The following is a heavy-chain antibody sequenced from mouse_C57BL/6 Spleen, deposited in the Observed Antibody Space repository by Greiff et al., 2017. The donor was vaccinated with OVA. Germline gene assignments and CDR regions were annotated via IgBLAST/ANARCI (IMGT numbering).Heavy chain of an antibody. J-gene: IGHJ2*01. D-gene: IGHD1-1*01. CDR3: ARGLLFDY. Sequence: ESGPGLVKPSQSLSLTCSVTGYSITSGYYWNWIRQFPGNKLEWMGYISYDGSNNYNPSLKNRISITRDTSKNQFFLKLNSVTTEDTATYYCARGLLFDYRGQGTTLTVSS. CDR2: ISYDGSN. CDR1: GYSITSGYY. V-gene: IGHV3-6*01.